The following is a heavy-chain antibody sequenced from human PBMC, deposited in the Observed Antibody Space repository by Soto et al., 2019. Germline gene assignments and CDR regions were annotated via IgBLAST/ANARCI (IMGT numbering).Heavy chain of an antibody. CDR2: INTYNGDT. CDR1: GYIFSSFG. D-gene: IGHD6-13*01. Sequence: RASVKVSCKASGYIFSSFGISWVRQVPGQGLEWMGWINTYNGDTNYAQKFQGRVTMTTDTSTSTAYMELRSLRSDDTAVYYCARGGIAAAGIGYSYGMDGWGQGTTVTVAS. CDR3: ARGGIAAAGIGYSYGMDG. V-gene: IGHV1-18*01. J-gene: IGHJ6*02.